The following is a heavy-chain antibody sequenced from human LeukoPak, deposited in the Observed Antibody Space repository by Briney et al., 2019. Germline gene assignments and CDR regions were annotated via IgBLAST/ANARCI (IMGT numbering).Heavy chain of an antibody. CDR1: GGSISSSSYY. CDR2: IYYSGST. J-gene: IGHJ5*02. V-gene: IGHV4-39*01. D-gene: IGHD3-3*01. CDR3: ARGFGGVIILGWFDP. Sequence: SETLSLTCTVSGGSISSSSYYWGWIRQPPGKGLEWIGSIYYSGSTYYNPSLKSRVTISVDTSKNQFSLKLSSVTAADTAVYYCARGFGGVIILGWFDPWGQGTLVTVSS.